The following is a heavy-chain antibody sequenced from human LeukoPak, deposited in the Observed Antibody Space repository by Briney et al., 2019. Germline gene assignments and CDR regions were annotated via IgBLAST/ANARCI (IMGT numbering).Heavy chain of an antibody. Sequence: SETLSLTCTVSGGSLTGTYYYWGWVRQPPGKGLEWIGSISYSGAGYYNPSLKSRVTISVDTSKNLFSLKLSSVTAADTAVHYCARHNYDGSYYFDSWGQGTLVTGSS. CDR3: ARHNYDGSYYFDS. CDR1: GGSLTGTYYY. V-gene: IGHV4-39*01. J-gene: IGHJ4*02. D-gene: IGHD3-22*01. CDR2: ISYSGAG.